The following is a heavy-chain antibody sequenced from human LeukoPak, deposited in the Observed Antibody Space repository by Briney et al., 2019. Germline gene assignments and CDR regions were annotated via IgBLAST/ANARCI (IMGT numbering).Heavy chain of an antibody. D-gene: IGHD3-10*01. Sequence: GGSLRLSFAASGFTFSSYGMHWVRRAPGKGLEWVAVIWYDGNYQYYSDSVKGRFTISRDNSKSTLYLEMNSLRVEDTAVYFCARDVVRVLNWFDPWGQGVLVTVSS. J-gene: IGHJ5*02. V-gene: IGHV3-33*01. CDR2: IWYDGNYQ. CDR1: GFTFSSYG. CDR3: ARDVVRVLNWFDP.